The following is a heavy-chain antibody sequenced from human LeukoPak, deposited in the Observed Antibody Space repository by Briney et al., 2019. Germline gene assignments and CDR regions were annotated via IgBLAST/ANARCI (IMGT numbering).Heavy chain of an antibody. V-gene: IGHV4-34*01. CDR3: ARARTYSYGYYYFDY. CDR1: GGSFSGYY. CDR2: INHSGST. J-gene: IGHJ4*02. D-gene: IGHD5-18*01. Sequence: SETLSLTCAVYGGSFSGYYWSWIRQPPGKGLEWIGEINHSGSTNYNPSLKSRVTISVDTSKNQFSLKLSSVAAADTAVYYCARARTYSYGYYYFDYWGQGTLVTVSS.